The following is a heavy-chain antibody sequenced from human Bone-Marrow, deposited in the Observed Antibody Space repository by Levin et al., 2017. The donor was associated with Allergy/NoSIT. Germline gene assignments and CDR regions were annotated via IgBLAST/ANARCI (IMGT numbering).Heavy chain of an antibody. D-gene: IGHD3-10*01. CDR2: IYSGGST. CDR3: ATRGSGRSLDS. Sequence: GGSLRLSCSASGFIFSGYSMNWVRQAPRKGLEWVSLIYSGGSTHYADSVEGRFTISRDSSKNTLYLQMNRLRAEDTAMYYCATRGSGRSLDSWGQGTLVTVSS. V-gene: IGHV3-53*01. CDR1: GFIFSGYS. J-gene: IGHJ4*02.